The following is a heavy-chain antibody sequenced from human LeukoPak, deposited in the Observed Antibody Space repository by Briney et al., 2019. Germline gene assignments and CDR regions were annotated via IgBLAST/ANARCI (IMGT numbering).Heavy chain of an antibody. CDR3: ARDDYGFFGAFDV. Sequence: PSETLSLTCTVSGGSITSHLWTWIGQAPGKGLEWVGYVSKSGSTNYNPSLQSRITISVDTSKNQFFLKLTSMTAADTAVYFCARDDYGFFGAFDVWGQGTVVTVSS. D-gene: IGHD3-3*01. V-gene: IGHV4-4*08. CDR2: VSKSGST. CDR1: GGSITSHL. J-gene: IGHJ3*01.